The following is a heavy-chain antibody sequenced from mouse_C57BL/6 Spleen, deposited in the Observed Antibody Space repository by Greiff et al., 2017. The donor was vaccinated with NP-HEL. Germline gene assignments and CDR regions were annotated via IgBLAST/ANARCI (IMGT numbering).Heavy chain of an antibody. J-gene: IGHJ4*01. CDR3: ARVYGYDGVYAMDY. CDR2: INYDGSST. V-gene: IGHV5-16*01. Sequence: DVKLVESEGGLVQPGSSMKLSCTASGFTFSDYYMAWVRQVPEKGLEWVANINYDGSSTYYLDSLKSRFIISRDNAKNILYLQMSSLKSEDTATYYCARVYGYDGVYAMDYWGQGTSVTVSS. CDR1: GFTFSDYY. D-gene: IGHD2-2*01.